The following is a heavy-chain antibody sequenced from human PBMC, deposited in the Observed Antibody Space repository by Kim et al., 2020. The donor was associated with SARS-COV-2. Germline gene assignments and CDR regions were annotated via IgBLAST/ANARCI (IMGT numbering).Heavy chain of an antibody. CDR2: IDWDDDK. J-gene: IGHJ6*02. CDR1: GFSLSTSGMC. CDR3: ARITYDILTGYHYGMDV. V-gene: IGHV2-70*01. Sequence: SGPTLVNPTPTLTLTCTFSGFSLSTSGMCVSWIRQPPGKALEWLALIDWDDDKYYSTSLKTRLTNSKDTSKNQVVPTMTNMDPVDTATYYCARITYDILTGYHYGMDVWGQGTTVTVSS. D-gene: IGHD3-9*01.